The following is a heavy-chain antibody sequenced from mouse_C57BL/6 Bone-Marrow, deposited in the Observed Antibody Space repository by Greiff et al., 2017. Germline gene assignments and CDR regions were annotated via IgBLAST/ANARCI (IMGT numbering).Heavy chain of an antibody. CDR2: IYPRDGST. V-gene: IGHV1-85*01. CDR3: TRPLITTVVATSDV. Sequence: VKLMESGPELVKPGASVKLSCKASGYTFTSYDINWVKQRPGQGLEWIGWIYPRDGSTKYNEKFKGKATLTVDTSSSTAYMELHSLTSEDSAVYYCTRPLITTVVATSDVWGTGTTVTVSS. CDR1: GYTFTSYD. D-gene: IGHD1-1*01. J-gene: IGHJ1*03.